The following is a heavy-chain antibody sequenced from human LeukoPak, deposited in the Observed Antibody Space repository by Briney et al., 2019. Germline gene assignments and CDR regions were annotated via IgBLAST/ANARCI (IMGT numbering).Heavy chain of an antibody. Sequence: ASETLSLTCAVYGGSFSGYYWSWIRQPPGKGLGWIGEINHSGSTNYNPSLKSRVTISVDTSKNQFSLKLSSVTAADTAVYYCARRPYYFDYWGQGTLVTVSS. CDR2: INHSGST. V-gene: IGHV4-34*01. J-gene: IGHJ4*02. CDR1: GGSFSGYY. CDR3: ARRPYYFDY.